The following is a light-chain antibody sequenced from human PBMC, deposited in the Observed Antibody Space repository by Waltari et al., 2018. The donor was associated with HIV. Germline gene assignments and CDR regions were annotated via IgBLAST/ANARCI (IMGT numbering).Light chain of an antibody. V-gene: IGLV1-47*01. CDR3: AVWDVSLNGRV. Sequence: QSVLSQPPSASGTPGPRVTFSCSGSSSNIGSNHVYWYQPFPGTAPKLPIYRNYQRPSGVPDRFSGSKSGTSASLAISGLRSEDEADYYCAVWDVSLNGRVFGGGTKLTVL. J-gene: IGLJ3*02. CDR2: RNY. CDR1: SSNIGSNH.